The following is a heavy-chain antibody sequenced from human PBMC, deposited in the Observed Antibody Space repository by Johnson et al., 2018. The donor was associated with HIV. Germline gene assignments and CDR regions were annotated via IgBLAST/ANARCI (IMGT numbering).Heavy chain of an antibody. CDR1: GFTVSSNY. J-gene: IGHJ3*02. CDR2: INSDGSSA. D-gene: IGHD2-8*01. CDR3: ARATWSDDAFDI. V-gene: IGHV3-74*02. Sequence: VQLVESGGGLVQPGGSLRLSCAASGFTVSSNYMSWVRQAPGKGLEWVSRINSDGSSASYAESVKGRFTISRDNAKNTLYLQMNSLRAEDTALYYCARATWSDDAFDIWGQGTMVTVSS.